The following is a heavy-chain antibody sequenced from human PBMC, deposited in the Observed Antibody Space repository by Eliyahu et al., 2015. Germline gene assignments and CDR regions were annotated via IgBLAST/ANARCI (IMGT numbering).Heavy chain of an antibody. CDR1: EFTFSDFW. J-gene: IGHJ5*02. CDR3: ARHLVALPFRWFDT. D-gene: IGHD2-15*01. V-gene: IGHV3-7*01. CDR2: IRKDGGTK. Sequence: EVQLVESGGGLVQSGGSLRLSCAASEFTFSDFWMSWVRQAPGKGLEWVANIRKDGGTKYYVDSVKGRFTVSRDNAKKSLYLQMNSLRPEDTAVYYCARHLVALPFRWFDTWGRGTLVTVSS.